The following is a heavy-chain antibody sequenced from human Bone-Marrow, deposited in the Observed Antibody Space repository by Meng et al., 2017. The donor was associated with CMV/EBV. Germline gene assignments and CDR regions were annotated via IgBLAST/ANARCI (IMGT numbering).Heavy chain of an antibody. CDR3: ARGTVGSSWYVSY. J-gene: IGHJ4*02. V-gene: IGHV3-48*03. D-gene: IGHD6-13*01. Sequence: GESLKISCAASGFTFDDYAMHWVRQAPGKGLEWVSYISSSGSTIYYADSVKGRFTISRDNAKNSLYLQMNSLRAEDTAVYYCARGTVGSSWYVSYWGQGTLVTVSS. CDR1: GFTFDDYA. CDR2: ISSSGSTI.